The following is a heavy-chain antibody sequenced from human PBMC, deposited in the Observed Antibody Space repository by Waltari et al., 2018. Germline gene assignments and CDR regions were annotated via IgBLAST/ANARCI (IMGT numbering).Heavy chain of an antibody. V-gene: IGHV3-73*01. CDR2: IRSRTKGDAT. CDR1: GLIFSDYA. J-gene: IGHJ4*02. D-gene: IGHD7-27*01. Sequence: EVQLVESGGALVQPGGYLNVSGAASGLIFSDYAMHWVRQASGKGLEWVGRIRSRTKGDATAYAESVQGRFTISRDDSKNTAYLEMNSLKTDDTAVYYCIRPFEMGIDWGQGTLVTVSS. CDR3: IRPFEMGID.